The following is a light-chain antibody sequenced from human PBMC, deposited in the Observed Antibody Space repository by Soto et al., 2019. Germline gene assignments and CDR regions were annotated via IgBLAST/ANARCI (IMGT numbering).Light chain of an antibody. CDR1: TGAVTSGYY. CDR3: LLYYGGGWV. J-gene: IGLJ3*02. V-gene: IGLV7-43*01. Sequence: QTVVTQEPSLTVSPGGTVTLTCASSTGAVTSGYYPNWFQQKPGQAPRALIYNTSNKHSWTPARFSGSLLGGKAALTLSGVQPEDEAEYYCLLYYGGGWVFGGGTKVTVL. CDR2: NTS.